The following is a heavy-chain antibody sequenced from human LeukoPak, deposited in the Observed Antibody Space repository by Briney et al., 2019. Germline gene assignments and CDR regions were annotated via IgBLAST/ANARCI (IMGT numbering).Heavy chain of an antibody. D-gene: IGHD5-12*01. V-gene: IGHV4-34*01. CDR2: ISHSGST. CDR3: AAQYSGYVRLDY. Sequence: PPETPSLSCAVYGGSFSGYYWSWICQPPGKGLEWIGEISHSGSTNYNPSLKSRVTISVDTSKNQFSLKLSSVTAADTAVYYCAAQYSGYVRLDYWEQRSLPTVSS. J-gene: IGHJ4*02. CDR1: GGSFSGYY.